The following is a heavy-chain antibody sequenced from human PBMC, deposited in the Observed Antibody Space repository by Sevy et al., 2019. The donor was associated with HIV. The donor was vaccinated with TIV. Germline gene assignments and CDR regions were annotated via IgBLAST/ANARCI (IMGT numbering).Heavy chain of an antibody. J-gene: IGHJ6*02. CDR2: INHSGST. CDR3: ASEGYCSSISCYFWGMDV. CDR1: GGSFSGYY. V-gene: IGHV4-34*01. D-gene: IGHD2-2*01. Sequence: SETLSLTCAVYGGSFSGYYWSWIRQPPGKGLEWIGEINHSGSTNYNPSLKSRVTISVDTSKNQFSLKLSSVTAADTAVYYCASEGYCSSISCYFWGMDVWGQRTTVTVSS.